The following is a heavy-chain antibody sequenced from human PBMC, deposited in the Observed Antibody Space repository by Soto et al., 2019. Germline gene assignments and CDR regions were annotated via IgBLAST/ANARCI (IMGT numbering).Heavy chain of an antibody. CDR3: ARDCGGGSCYPALGA. CDR1: GFVVSENY. V-gene: IGHV3-53*01. Sequence: EVQVVESGGGLIQPGGSLRLSCAASGFVVSENYMSWVRQAPGRGLQWVSFTYSGGSTYYADSVKGRFTISRDSSRNTLYLQMNSLRVEDTAVYYCARDCGGGSCYPALGAWGQGTLVTVSS. J-gene: IGHJ5*02. D-gene: IGHD2-15*01. CDR2: TYSGGST.